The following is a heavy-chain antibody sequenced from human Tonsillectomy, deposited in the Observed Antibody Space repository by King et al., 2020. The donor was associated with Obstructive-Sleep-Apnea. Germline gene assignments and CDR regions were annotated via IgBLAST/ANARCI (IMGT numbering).Heavy chain of an antibody. Sequence: QLVQSGGGVVQPGRSLRLSCAASGFTFSSYGMHWVRQAPGKGLEWVAVISYDGSNKYYADSVKGRFTISRDNSKNTLYLQMNSLRAEDTAVYYCAKDRGSSWCFDYWGQGTLVTVSS. D-gene: IGHD6-13*01. CDR3: AKDRGSSWCFDY. V-gene: IGHV3-30*18. CDR2: ISYDGSNK. J-gene: IGHJ4*02. CDR1: GFTFSSYG.